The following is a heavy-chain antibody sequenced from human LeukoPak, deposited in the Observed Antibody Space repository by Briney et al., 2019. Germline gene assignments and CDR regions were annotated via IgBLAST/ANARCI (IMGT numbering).Heavy chain of an antibody. D-gene: IGHD2-15*01. CDR1: TGSLSSSSYY. V-gene: IGHV4-39*01. Sequence: SETLSLTCSVSTGSLSSSSYYWGWIRQPPGKGLEWIGSIYFSGSTYYNPSLKSRVTMSVDTSKNQFSLKLNSVTATDTAVYYCARQVGGCSAGSCHVVYWSPGTLVTVSS. CDR3: ARQVGGCSAGSCHVVY. J-gene: IGHJ4*02. CDR2: IYFSGST.